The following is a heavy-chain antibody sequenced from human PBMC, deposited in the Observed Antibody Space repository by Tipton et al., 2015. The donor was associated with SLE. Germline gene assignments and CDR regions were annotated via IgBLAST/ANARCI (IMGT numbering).Heavy chain of an antibody. Sequence: LRLSCTVSGHSISTTYYWGWIRQPPGKGLEWIGNIYHSGSTFYNPSLESRVTLSVDTSKNQFSLKLRSVSAADSAMYYCARHGYASWSGYYHHVFDVWGQGTMLTVSS. CDR3: ARHGYASWSGYYHHVFDV. CDR2: IYHSGST. V-gene: IGHV4-38-2*02. CDR1: GHSISTTYY. D-gene: IGHD3/OR15-3a*01. J-gene: IGHJ3*01.